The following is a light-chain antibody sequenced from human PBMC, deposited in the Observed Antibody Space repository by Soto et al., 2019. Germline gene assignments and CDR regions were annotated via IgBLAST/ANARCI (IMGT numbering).Light chain of an antibody. CDR1: SSDVGSYNL. CDR2: EGS. J-gene: IGLJ1*01. V-gene: IGLV2-23*01. Sequence: QSALTQPASVSGSPGQSITISCTGTSSDVGSYNLVSWYQQHPGKAPKLMIYEGSKRPSGVSNRFSGSKSGNTAALTIAVLQAEDEADYYCCSYGGSSTYVFGTGTKLTVL. CDR3: CSYGGSSTYV.